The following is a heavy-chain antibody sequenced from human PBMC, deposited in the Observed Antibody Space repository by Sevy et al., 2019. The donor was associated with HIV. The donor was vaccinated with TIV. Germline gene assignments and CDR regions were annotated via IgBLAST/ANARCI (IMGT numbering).Heavy chain of an antibody. V-gene: IGHV1-2*02. D-gene: IGHD2-2*01. Sequence: ASVKVSCKASGYTFTGYYMHWVRQAPGQGLEWMGWINPNSGGTNYAQKFQGRVTMTRDTSISTAYMELSRLRSDDTAVYYCARGMNCSSTSCPLYGMDVWGQGTTVTVSS. CDR2: INPNSGGT. CDR3: ARGMNCSSTSCPLYGMDV. CDR1: GYTFTGYY. J-gene: IGHJ6*02.